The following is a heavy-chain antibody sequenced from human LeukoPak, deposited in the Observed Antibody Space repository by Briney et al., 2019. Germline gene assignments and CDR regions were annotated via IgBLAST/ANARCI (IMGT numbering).Heavy chain of an antibody. CDR2: VDHTGST. V-gene: IGHV4-59*01. D-gene: IGHD4-11*01. CDR3: ARGRVSSSTWYSTYYYYFHMDV. Sequence: SETLSLTCSVSDDSITMYYWTWIRQPPGKGLEWIGYVDHTGSTNFNPSLNGRVSISRDTSKNLFSLKLRSVTAADTAVYFCARGRVSSSTWYSTYYYYFHMDVWGKGTTVTVS. J-gene: IGHJ6*03. CDR1: DDSITMYY.